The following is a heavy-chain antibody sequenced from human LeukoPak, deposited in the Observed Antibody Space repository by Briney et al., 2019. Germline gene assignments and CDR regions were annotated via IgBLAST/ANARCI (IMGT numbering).Heavy chain of an antibody. J-gene: IGHJ5*02. CDR1: GFTFSSYS. Sequence: GGSLRLSCAASGFTFSSYSMNWVRQAPGKGLEWVSSISSSSYIYYADSVKGRFTISRDNAKNSLYLQMNSLRAEDTAVYYCARDPPPLYYDSSGPDTTPSWGQGTLVTVSS. CDR3: ARDPPPLYYDSSGPDTTPS. V-gene: IGHV3-21*01. CDR2: ISSSSYI. D-gene: IGHD3-22*01.